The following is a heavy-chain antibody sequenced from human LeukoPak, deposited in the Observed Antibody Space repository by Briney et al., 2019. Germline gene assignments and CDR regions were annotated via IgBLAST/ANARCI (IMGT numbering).Heavy chain of an antibody. CDR2: IFYSGST. V-gene: IGHV4-61*01. CDR1: GGSVSTGTYF. CDR3: AGDYGGNVDY. J-gene: IGHJ4*02. D-gene: IGHD4-23*01. Sequence: SETLSLTCTVSGGSVSTGTYFWSWIRQPPGKGLEWIGEIFYSGSTNYNPSLKSRVTISVDTSKNQFSLKLSSVTAADTAVYYCAGDYGGNVDYWGQGTLVTVSS.